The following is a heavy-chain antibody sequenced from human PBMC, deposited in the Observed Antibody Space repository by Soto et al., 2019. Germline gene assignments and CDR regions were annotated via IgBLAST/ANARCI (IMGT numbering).Heavy chain of an antibody. D-gene: IGHD3-3*01. Sequence: GGSLRLSCAASGFTFSSYAMSWVRQAPGKGLEWVSAISGSGVSTYYADSVKGRFTISRDNSKNTLYLQMNSLRAEDTAVYYCANTNLYYDFWSGPNTPLDYWGQGTLVTVSS. J-gene: IGHJ4*02. CDR1: GFTFSSYA. CDR3: ANTNLYYDFWSGPNTPLDY. V-gene: IGHV3-23*01. CDR2: ISGSGVST.